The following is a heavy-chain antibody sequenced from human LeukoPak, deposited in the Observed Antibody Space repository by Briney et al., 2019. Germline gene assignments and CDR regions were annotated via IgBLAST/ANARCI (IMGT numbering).Heavy chain of an antibody. CDR1: GYTSTNYP. CDR3: ARDKGAAAGSDYYYGMDV. V-gene: IGHV1-3*01. J-gene: IGHJ6*04. D-gene: IGHD6-13*01. CDR2: ISAGNGNT. Sequence: ASVKVSCKASGYTSTNYPIHWVRQAPGHRLEWMGWISAGNGNTKYSQRFKDRVTITRDTSASTAYMELSSLRSEDTAVYYCARDKGAAAGSDYYYGMDVWGTGTTVTVSS.